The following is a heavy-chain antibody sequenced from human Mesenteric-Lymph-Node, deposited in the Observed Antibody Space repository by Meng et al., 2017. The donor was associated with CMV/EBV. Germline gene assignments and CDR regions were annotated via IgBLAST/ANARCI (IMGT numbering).Heavy chain of an antibody. Sequence: GESLKISCAASGFTFDDYAMHWVRQAPGKGLEWVSLISWDGGSTYYADSVKGRFTISRDNSKNTLYLQMNSLRAEDTAVYYCAKDRRITGTYYYFDYWGQGTLVTVSS. V-gene: IGHV3-43D*03. CDR1: GFTFDDYA. D-gene: IGHD1-7*01. J-gene: IGHJ4*02. CDR3: AKDRRITGTYYYFDY. CDR2: ISWDGGST.